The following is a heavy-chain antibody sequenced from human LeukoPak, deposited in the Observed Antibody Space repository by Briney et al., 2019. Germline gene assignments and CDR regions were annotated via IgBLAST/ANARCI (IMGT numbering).Heavy chain of an antibody. J-gene: IGHJ4*02. CDR2: ISGTTSGT. D-gene: IGHD3-3*01. V-gene: IGHV3-23*01. CDR1: GFTFSSYG. CDR3: AKDPGSGDFDY. Sequence: GGSLRLSCAASGFTFSSYGMHWVRQAPGKGLEWVSGISGTTSGTYYADSVKGRFTISRDNSKNTLFLQVNSLRAEDTAVYYCAKDPGSGDFDYWGQGTLVTVSS.